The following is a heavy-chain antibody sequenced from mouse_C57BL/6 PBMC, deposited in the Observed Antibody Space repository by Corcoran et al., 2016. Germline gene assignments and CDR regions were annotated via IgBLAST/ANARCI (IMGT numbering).Heavy chain of an antibody. Sequence: EVQLPQSGAELVKQGATVKLYCTASGFNIKDYNMNRVKQRTEQGLDWIGRIDTEDGETKYAPKFQGNATITADTSSNTAYLQLSSLTSEDTAVYYCAPITTVVDARDYWGQGTSVTVSS. V-gene: IGHV14-2*01. CDR2: IDTEDGET. CDR3: APITTVVDARDY. D-gene: IGHD1-1*01. CDR1: GFNIKDYN. J-gene: IGHJ4*01.